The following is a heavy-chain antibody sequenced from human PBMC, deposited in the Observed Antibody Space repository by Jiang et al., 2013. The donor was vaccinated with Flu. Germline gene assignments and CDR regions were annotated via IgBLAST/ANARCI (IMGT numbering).Heavy chain of an antibody. Sequence: EVKKPGASVKVSCKASGYTFTSYGISWVRQAPGQGLEWMGWISAYNGNTNYAQKLQGRVTMTTDTSTSTAYMELRSLRSDDTAVYYCARVTRDCSSTSCYKGNAFDIWGQGTMVTVSS. CDR2: ISAYNGNT. V-gene: IGHV1-18*04. CDR3: ARVTRDCSSTSCYKGNAFDI. D-gene: IGHD2-2*02. J-gene: IGHJ3*02. CDR1: GYTFTSYG.